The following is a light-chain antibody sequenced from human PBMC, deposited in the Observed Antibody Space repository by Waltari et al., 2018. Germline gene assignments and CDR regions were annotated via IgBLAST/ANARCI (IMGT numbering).Light chain of an antibody. V-gene: IGKV1-5*01. Sequence: DIQMTQSPSTLSASVGDRVTITCRASQRFGRWLAWYQQKPGQAPKLLIYDISTLEGGVPSRFSCSGSGTEFTLTISNLQPDDFAAYFCQQYASYSGSFGQGTRLEIK. CDR2: DIS. J-gene: IGKJ2*03. CDR3: QQYASYSGS. CDR1: QRFGRW.